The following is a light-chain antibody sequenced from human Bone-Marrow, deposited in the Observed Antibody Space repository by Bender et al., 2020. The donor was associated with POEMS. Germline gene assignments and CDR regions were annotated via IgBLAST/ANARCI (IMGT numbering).Light chain of an antibody. CDR2: KDT. V-gene: IGLV3-27*01. CDR1: ILTKKY. J-gene: IGLJ3*02. CDR3: YSAAGDNVRL. Sequence: SYELSQPSSVSVSPGQTARIICSGEILTKKYVRWFQQRPGQAPVLIIYKDTERPSGIPERFPGYTSGTTVTLAISGAQVEDEGEYYCYSAAGDNVRLFGGGTELTVL.